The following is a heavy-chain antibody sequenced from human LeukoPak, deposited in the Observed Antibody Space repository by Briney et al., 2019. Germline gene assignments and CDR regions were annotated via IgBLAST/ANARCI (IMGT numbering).Heavy chain of an antibody. D-gene: IGHD3-10*01. CDR1: GFTFSSYG. J-gene: IGHJ4*02. V-gene: IGHV3-30*02. CDR2: IRYDGSNK. CDR3: AKVGSHWLWYFDY. Sequence: PGGSLRLSCAVSGFTFSSYGMHWVRQAPGKGLEWVAFIRYDGSNKYYADSVKGRFTISRDNSKNTLYLQMNSLRAEDTAVYYCAKVGSHWLWYFDYWGQGTLVTVSS.